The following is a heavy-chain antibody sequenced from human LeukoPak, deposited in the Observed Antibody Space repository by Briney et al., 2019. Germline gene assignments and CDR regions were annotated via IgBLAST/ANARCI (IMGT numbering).Heavy chain of an antibody. J-gene: IGHJ4*02. CDR2: ISSGSSFI. V-gene: IGHV3-21*01. CDR1: GFTFSSYS. CDR3: ARSREGTTGMGQDY. D-gene: IGHD1-1*01. Sequence: GGSLRLPCAASGFTFSSYSMNWVRQAPGKGLEWVSSISSGSSFIYYADSVKGRFTISRDNARNSLYLQMNTLRAEDTAVYYCARSREGTTGMGQDYWGQGTLVTVSS.